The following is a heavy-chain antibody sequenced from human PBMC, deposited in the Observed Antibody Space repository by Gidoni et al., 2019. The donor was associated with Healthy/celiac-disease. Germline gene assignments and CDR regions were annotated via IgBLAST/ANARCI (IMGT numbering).Heavy chain of an antibody. Sequence: QVQLQQWGAGQLKTSETPSLTCAVYGGSFGGYYWSWIRQPPGKGLEWIGEINHSGSTNYNPSLKSRVTISVDTSKNQFSLKLSSVTAADTAVYCCARANPLFDYWGQGTLVTVSS. CDR2: INHSGST. CDR1: GGSFGGYY. CDR3: ARANPLFDY. J-gene: IGHJ4*02. V-gene: IGHV4-34*01.